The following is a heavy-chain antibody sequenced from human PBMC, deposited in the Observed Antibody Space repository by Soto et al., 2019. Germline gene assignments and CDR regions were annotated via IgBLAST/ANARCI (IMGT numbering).Heavy chain of an antibody. CDR3: AKQGYCTNGVCYNPYGMDV. CDR2: ISGSGGST. J-gene: IGHJ6*02. Sequence: EVQLLESGGGLVQPGGSLRLSCAASGFTFSSYAMSWVRQAQGKGLEWVSAISGSGGSTYYADSVKGRFTISRDNSKNTLYLQMNSLRAEDTAVYYCAKQGYCTNGVCYNPYGMDVWGQGTTVTVSS. CDR1: GFTFSSYA. V-gene: IGHV3-23*01. D-gene: IGHD2-8*01.